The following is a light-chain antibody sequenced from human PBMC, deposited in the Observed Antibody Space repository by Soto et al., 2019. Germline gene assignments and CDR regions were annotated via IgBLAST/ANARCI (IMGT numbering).Light chain of an antibody. CDR2: DAY. J-gene: IGKJ4*01. CDR1: QSIRSW. V-gene: IGKV1-5*01. CDR3: QQYESYSPLT. Sequence: DLQMTRSPSILSASLGDSVNITCRASQSIRSWLAWYQQKPGKAPKLLIYDAYSLESGVPSTFSGRRSGTEFTLTIAGLQPEDFATYYCQQYESYSPLTCGGGTKVDIK.